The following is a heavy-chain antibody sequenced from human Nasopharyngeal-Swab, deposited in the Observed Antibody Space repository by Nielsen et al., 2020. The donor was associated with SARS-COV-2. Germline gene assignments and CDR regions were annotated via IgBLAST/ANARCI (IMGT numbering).Heavy chain of an antibody. CDR2: IIPIFGTA. D-gene: IGHD6-6*01. J-gene: IGHJ4*02. CDR3: ARAVGRVAARYYFDY. V-gene: IGHV1-69*13. Sequence: SSVKVSCKASGGTFSSYAISWLRQAPGQGLEWMGGIIPIFGTANYAQKFQGRVTITADESTSTAYMELSSLRSEDTAVYYCARAVGRVAARYYFDYWGQGTLVTVSS. CDR1: GGTFSSYA.